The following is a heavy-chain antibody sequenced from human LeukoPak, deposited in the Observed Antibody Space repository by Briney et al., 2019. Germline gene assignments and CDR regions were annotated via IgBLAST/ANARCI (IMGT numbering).Heavy chain of an antibody. CDR3: ARDPKWLDY. CDR1: GFTFSTYW. D-gene: IGHD5-12*01. J-gene: IGHJ4*02. V-gene: IGHV3-7*01. Sequence: GSLRLSCAASGFTFSTYWMSWVRQAPGKGLEWVANTNQEGSEKYYVDSVKGRFTISKDNAKNSLYLQMKSLRAEDTAVYYCARDPKWLDYWGQGTLVTVSS. CDR2: TNQEGSEK.